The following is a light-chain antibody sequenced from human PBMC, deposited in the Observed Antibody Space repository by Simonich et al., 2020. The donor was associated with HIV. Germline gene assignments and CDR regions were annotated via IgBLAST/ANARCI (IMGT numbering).Light chain of an antibody. CDR3: QQYYSTPPIT. V-gene: IGKV4-1*01. CDR2: WAS. Sequence: DIVMTQSPDSLAVSLGERATINCKSSQSVLYSSKNKNYLAWYQQKPVQPPKLLIYWASTRESGVPDRFSGSGSGTDFTLTISSLQVEDVAVYYCQQYYSTPPITFGGGTKVEIK. J-gene: IGKJ4*01. CDR1: QSVLYSSKNKNY.